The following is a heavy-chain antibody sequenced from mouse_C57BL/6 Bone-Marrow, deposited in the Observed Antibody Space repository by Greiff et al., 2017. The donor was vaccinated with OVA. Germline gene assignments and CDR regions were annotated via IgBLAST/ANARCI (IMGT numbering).Heavy chain of an antibody. CDR2: INYDGSST. V-gene: IGHV5-16*01. CDR3: ARVYDYDVWYFDV. J-gene: IGHJ1*03. CDR1: GFTFSDYY. D-gene: IGHD2-4*01. Sequence: EVKLVESGAGLVQPGSSMKLSCTASGFTFSDYYMAWVRQVPEKGLEWVANINYDGSSTYYLDSLKSRFIISRDNAKNILYLQMSSLKSEDTATYYCARVYDYDVWYFDVWGTGTTVTVSS.